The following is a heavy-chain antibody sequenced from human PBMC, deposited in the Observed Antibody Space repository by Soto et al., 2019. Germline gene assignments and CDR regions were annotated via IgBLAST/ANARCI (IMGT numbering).Heavy chain of an antibody. CDR1: GFTLSSYG. D-gene: IGHD3-9*01. CDR3: AKDVNYDILAGYYYY. J-gene: IGHJ4*02. Sequence: EVHLLESGGNLVRPGGSLRLSCVASGFTLSSYGMTWVRQAPGKGLEWVSTIRGKGGDTYYADSVKGRFTISRETSKNTLYLQMNSLRAEDTAVYYCAKDVNYDILAGYYYYWGQGTLVTVSS. CDR2: IRGKGGDT. V-gene: IGHV3-23*01.